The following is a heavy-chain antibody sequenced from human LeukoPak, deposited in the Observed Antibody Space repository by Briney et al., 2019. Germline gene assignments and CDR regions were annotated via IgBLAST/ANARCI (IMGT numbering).Heavy chain of an antibody. Sequence: GGSLGLSCAASGFTFSSYAMSWVRQAPGKGLEWVSAISGSGGSTYYADSVKGRFTISRDNSKNTLYLQMNSLRAEDTAVYYCAKDQWELRVFDYWGQGTLVTVSS. V-gene: IGHV3-23*01. CDR2: ISGSGGST. J-gene: IGHJ4*02. CDR3: AKDQWELRVFDY. D-gene: IGHD1-26*01. CDR1: GFTFSSYA.